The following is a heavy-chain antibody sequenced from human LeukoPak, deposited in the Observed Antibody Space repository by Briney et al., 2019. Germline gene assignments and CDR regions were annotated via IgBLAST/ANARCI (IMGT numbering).Heavy chain of an antibody. CDR3: AREMATENYFDY. CDR2: IYYSGST. J-gene: IGHJ4*02. CDR1: GGSISSSSYY. V-gene: IGHV4-39*07. D-gene: IGHD5-24*01. Sequence: SETLSLTCTVSGGSISSSSYYWGWIRQPPGKGLEWIGSIYYSGSTYYNPSLKSRVTISVDTSKNQFSLKLSSVTAADTAVYYCAREMATENYFDYWGQGTLVTVSS.